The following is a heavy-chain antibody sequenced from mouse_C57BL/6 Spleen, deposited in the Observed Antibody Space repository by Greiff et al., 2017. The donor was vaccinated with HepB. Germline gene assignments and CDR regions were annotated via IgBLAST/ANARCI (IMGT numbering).Heavy chain of an antibody. D-gene: IGHD1-1*01. CDR3: ARSHYGSSYFDY. Sequence: VQLQQPGAELVMPGASVKLSCKASGYTFTSYWLHWVKQRPGQGLEWIGEIDPSDSYTNYNQKFKGKSTLTVDKSSSTAYMRLSSLTSEDSAVYYCARSHYGSSYFDYWGQGTTLTVSS. CDR1: GYTFTSYW. J-gene: IGHJ2*01. V-gene: IGHV1-69*01. CDR2: IDPSDSYT.